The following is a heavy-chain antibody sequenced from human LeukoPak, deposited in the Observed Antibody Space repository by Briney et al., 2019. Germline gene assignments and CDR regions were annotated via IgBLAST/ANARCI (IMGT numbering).Heavy chain of an antibody. J-gene: IGHJ4*02. CDR2: ISYDGSNK. CDR3: ARANTPFADY. Sequence: GSLRLSCAASGFTFSSYDMHWVRQAPGKGLEWVAVISYDGSNKYYADSVKGRFAISRDKSKNTVYLQMNSLRVEDTAVYYCARANTPFADYWGQGPLVTVSS. V-gene: IGHV3-30*09. CDR1: GFTFSSYD. D-gene: IGHD2-2*02.